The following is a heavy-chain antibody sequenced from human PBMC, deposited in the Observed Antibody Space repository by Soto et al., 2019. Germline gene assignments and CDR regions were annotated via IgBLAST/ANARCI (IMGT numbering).Heavy chain of an antibody. CDR1: GVSFSGYY. Sequence: QVQLQQGGAGLLKPSETLSLTCGVYGVSFSGYYWNWIRQPPGKGLEWIGEINPSGGTNYNPSLKSRLTISAYTSKTQFTHKLSSVTAADTAVYYCARVRASRGQRKLDFWGKGTLVTVSS. CDR3: ARVRASRGQRKLDF. V-gene: IGHV4-34*01. J-gene: IGHJ4*02. CDR2: INPSGGT. D-gene: IGHD6-13*01.